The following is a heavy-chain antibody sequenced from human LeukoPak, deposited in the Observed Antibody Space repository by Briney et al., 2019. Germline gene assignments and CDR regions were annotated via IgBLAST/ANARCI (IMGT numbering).Heavy chain of an antibody. J-gene: IGHJ4*02. D-gene: IGHD4-17*01. CDR3: AKRPSDYGDYVGYFDY. CDR1: GFSFISYG. CDR2: ISDDARNK. Sequence: GGSLRLSCAASGFSFISYGMHWVRQAPGKGLEWVAVISDDARNKDYADSVKGRFTISRDNSKDTLYLQMNSLRAEDTAVYYCAKRPSDYGDYVGYFDYWGQGTLVTVSS. V-gene: IGHV3-30*18.